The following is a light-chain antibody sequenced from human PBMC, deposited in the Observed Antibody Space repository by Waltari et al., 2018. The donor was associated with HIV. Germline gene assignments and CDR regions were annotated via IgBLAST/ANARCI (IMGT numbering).Light chain of an antibody. CDR1: NSNVRNNY. CDR2: RNN. CDR3: AAWDDRLSGRL. J-gene: IGLJ3*02. V-gene: IGLV1-47*01. Sequence: QSLLAQPRSVSGTPGQRVNISCSGSNSNVRNNYVYWYQQVPGVAPKLLIYRNNQRPSGVPDRFSGSKSGTSASRAISGLRTEDEGDYYCAAWDDRLSGRLFGGGTK.